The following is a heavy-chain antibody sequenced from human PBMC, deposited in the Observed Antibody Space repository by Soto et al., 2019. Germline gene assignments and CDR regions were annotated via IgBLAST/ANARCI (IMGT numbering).Heavy chain of an antibody. V-gene: IGHV4-34*01. D-gene: IGHD5-18*01. J-gene: IGHJ3*02. Sequence: QVQLQQWGAGLLKPSETLSLTCAVYGGSFSGYYWSWIRQPPGKGLEWIGEINHSGSTNYNPSLKSQVTISVDTSENQFSLKLSSVTAADTAVYYCARATWIQLWLRRDAFDIWGQGTMVTVSS. CDR3: ARATWIQLWLRRDAFDI. CDR1: GGSFSGYY. CDR2: INHSGST.